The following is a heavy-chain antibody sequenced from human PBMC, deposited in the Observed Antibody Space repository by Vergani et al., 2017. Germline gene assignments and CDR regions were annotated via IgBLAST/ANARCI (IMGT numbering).Heavy chain of an antibody. D-gene: IGHD3-22*01. Sequence: QVQLVLSGSEVRKPGASVKVSCQASGYSLTELTIHWVLQDPGKGLEWMGGFDHEHGEVTFAHHIQGRVTMTEDRSTDTAYMELSSLRPEDTAVYYCAIVTDYYDRSGYYLDYWGQGTLVTVSS. J-gene: IGHJ4*02. CDR3: AIVTDYYDRSGYYLDY. V-gene: IGHV1-24*01. CDR1: GYSLTELT. CDR2: FDHEHGEV.